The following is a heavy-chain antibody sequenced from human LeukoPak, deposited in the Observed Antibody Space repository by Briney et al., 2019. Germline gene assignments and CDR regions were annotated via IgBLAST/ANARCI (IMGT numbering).Heavy chain of an antibody. Sequence: GASVKVPCKASGGTFSSYAISWVRQAPGQGLEWIGRIIPIFGTANYAQKFQGRVTITADKSTSTAYMELSSLRSEDTAVYYCARDDYGDYPWGQGTLVTVSS. V-gene: IGHV1-69*06. CDR3: ARDDYGDYP. CDR2: IIPIFGTA. CDR1: GGTFSSYA. J-gene: IGHJ5*02. D-gene: IGHD4-17*01.